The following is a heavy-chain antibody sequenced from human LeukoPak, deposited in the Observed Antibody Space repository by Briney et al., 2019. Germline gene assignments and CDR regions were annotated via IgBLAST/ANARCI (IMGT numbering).Heavy chain of an antibody. D-gene: IGHD3-22*01. CDR3: ARDPPYSDSSGYYYDY. CDR2: IYSGGAA. J-gene: IGHJ4*02. Sequence: GSLRLSCAASGFTVSSTHMGWVRQAPGKGLEWVSVIYSGGAAYYPDSVKGRFTISRDLSKNTLYLQMNDLRAEDTAVYYCARDPPYSDSSGYYYDYWGQGTLVTVSS. CDR1: GFTVSSTH. V-gene: IGHV3-66*01.